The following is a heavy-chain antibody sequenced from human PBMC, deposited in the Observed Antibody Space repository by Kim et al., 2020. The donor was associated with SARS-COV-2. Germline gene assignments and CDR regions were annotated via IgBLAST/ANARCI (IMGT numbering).Heavy chain of an antibody. V-gene: IGHV3-11*06. Sequence: KGRFTISRENAKKSLYLEMNSLRAEDTAVYYCARDGGYCSSTSCYSGVDYWGQGTLVTVSS. CDR3: ARDGGYCSSTSCYSGVDY. J-gene: IGHJ4*02. D-gene: IGHD2-2*02.